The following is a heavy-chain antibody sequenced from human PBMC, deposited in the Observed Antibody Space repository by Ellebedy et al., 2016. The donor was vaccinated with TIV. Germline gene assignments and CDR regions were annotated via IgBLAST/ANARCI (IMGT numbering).Heavy chain of an antibody. D-gene: IGHD6-19*01. CDR3: ARLRMVAGTESYYYYYGMDV. CDR1: GGSISSSSYY. J-gene: IGHJ6*02. Sequence: MPSETLSLTCTVSGGSISSSSYYWGWIRQPPGKGLEWIGSIYYSGSTYYNPSLKSRVPISVDTSKNQFSLKLSSVTAADTAVYYCARLRMVAGTESYYYYYGMDVWGQGTTVTVSS. CDR2: IYYSGST. V-gene: IGHV4-39*01.